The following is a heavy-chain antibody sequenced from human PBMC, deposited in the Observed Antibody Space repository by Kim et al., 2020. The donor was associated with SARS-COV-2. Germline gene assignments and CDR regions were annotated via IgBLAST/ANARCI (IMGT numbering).Heavy chain of an antibody. CDR1: GFTFDDYA. CDR2: ISWNGGSI. V-gene: IGHV3-9*01. J-gene: IGHJ4*02. D-gene: IGHD6-13*01. CDR3: AKGSANVITAAGTLFDY. Sequence: GGSLRLSCAASGFTFDDYAMHWVRQAPGKGLEWVSGISWNGGSITYTDSVKGRFTISRDNAKNSLYLQMNSLRAEDTAFYYCAKGSANVITAAGTLFDYWGQGTLVTVSS.